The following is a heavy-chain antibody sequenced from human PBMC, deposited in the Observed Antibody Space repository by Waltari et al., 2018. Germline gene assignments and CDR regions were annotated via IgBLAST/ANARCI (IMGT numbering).Heavy chain of an antibody. Sequence: QVQLVQSGAEVKKPGASVKVSCKVSGYTLTELSMHWVRQAPGKGLEWMGGFDPEDGETIYAQKFQGRVTMTEDTATDPAYMELSSLRSEDTAVYYWATILQWLGGGWFDPWGQGTLVTVSS. CDR1: GYTLTELS. V-gene: IGHV1-24*01. CDR3: ATILQWLGGGWFDP. J-gene: IGHJ5*02. D-gene: IGHD6-19*01. CDR2: FDPEDGET.